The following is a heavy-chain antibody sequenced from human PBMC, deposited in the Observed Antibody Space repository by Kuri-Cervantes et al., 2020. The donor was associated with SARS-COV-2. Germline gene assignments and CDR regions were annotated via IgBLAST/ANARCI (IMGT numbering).Heavy chain of an antibody. CDR1: GYTFTGYY. V-gene: IGHV1-2*04. D-gene: IGHD3-3*01. J-gene: IGHJ6*02. CDR3: ARAVGVTIFGVVTAGMDV. CDR2: INPNSGGT. Sequence: ASVKVSCKASGYTFTGYYMHWVRQAPGQGLEWMGWINPNSGGTNYAQKFQGWVTMTRDTSISTAYMELSRLRSDDTAVYYCARAVGVTIFGVVTAGMDVWGQGTTVTVSS.